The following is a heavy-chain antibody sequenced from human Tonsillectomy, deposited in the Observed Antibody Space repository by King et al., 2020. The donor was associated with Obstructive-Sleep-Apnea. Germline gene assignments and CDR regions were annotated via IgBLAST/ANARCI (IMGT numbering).Heavy chain of an antibody. J-gene: IGHJ4*02. CDR2: IKSKTDGGTT. Sequence: VQLVESGGGLVKPGGSLRLSCAASGFTFSNAWMSWVRQAPGKGLEWVGRIKSKTDGGTTDYAAPVKGRFTISRDHSKNTLYLQMNSLKTEDTAVYYCTTDTDYYGSGSYPSFDYWGQGTLVTVSS. V-gene: IGHV3-15*01. D-gene: IGHD3-10*01. CDR3: TTDTDYYGSGSYPSFDY. CDR1: GFTFSNAW.